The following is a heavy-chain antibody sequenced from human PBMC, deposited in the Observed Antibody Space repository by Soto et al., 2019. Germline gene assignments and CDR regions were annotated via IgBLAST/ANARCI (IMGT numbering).Heavy chain of an antibody. CDR2: INAGNGNT. CDR1: GYTFTSYA. V-gene: IGHV1-3*01. Sequence: ASVKVSCKASGYTFTSYAMHWVRQAPGQRLEWMGWINAGNGNTKCSQKFQGRVTITRDTSASTAYMELSSLRSEDTAVYYCARDIMDVWGKGTTVTVSS. CDR3: ARDIMDV. J-gene: IGHJ6*03.